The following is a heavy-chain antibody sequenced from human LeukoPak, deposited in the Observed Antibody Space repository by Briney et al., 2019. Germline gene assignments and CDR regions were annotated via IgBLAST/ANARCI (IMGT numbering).Heavy chain of an antibody. D-gene: IGHD3-3*01. J-gene: IGHJ3*02. CDR3: ARPGGSFWSGGSYAFDI. Sequence: SETLSLTCAVYGGPFSGYYWSWIRQPPGKGLEWIGEINHSGSTNYNPSLKSRVIISVDTSKKQFSLKLSSVTAADTAVYYCARPGGSFWSGGSYAFDIWGQGTMGTVSP. V-gene: IGHV4-34*01. CDR2: INHSGST. CDR1: GGPFSGYY.